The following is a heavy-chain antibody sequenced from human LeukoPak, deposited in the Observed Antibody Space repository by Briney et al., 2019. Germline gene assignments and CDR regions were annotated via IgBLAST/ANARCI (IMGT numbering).Heavy chain of an antibody. CDR2: INSDGSST. D-gene: IGHD3-3*01. V-gene: IGHV3-74*01. Sequence: PGGSLRLSCAASGFTFSSYWMHWVRQAPGKGLVWVSRINSDGSSTSYADSVKGRFTISRGNAKNTLYLQMNSLRAEDTAVYYCARDYDFWSGYYYYYYMDVWGKGTTVTVSS. CDR3: ARDYDFWSGYYYYYYMDV. J-gene: IGHJ6*03. CDR1: GFTFSSYW.